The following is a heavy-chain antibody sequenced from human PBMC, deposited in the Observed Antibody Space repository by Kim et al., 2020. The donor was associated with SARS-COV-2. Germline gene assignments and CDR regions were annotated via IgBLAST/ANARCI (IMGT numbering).Heavy chain of an antibody. V-gene: IGHV3-30*04. CDR3: AREGGIQLWFDYYDRSAWFDP. CDR2: ISYDGSNK. CDR1: GFTFSSYA. D-gene: IGHD5-18*01. Sequence: GGSLRLSCAASGFTFSSYAMHWVRQAPGKGLEWVAVISYDGSNKYYADSVKGRFTISRDNSKNTLYLQMNSLRAEDTAVYYCAREGGIQLWFDYYDRSAWFDPWGQGTLVTVSS. J-gene: IGHJ5*02.